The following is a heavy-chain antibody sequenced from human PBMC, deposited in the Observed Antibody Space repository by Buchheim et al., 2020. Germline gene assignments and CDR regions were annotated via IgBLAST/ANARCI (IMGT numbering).Heavy chain of an antibody. CDR2: ISGGGGST. D-gene: IGHD3-22*01. CDR1: GFTFSSYA. J-gene: IGHJ4*02. V-gene: IGHV3-23*01. CDR3: AKVTPYYYDSSGPGDYFDY. Sequence: EVQLLESGGGLVQPGGSLRLSCAASGFTFSSYAMSWVRQAPGKGLEWVSAISGGGGSTHYADSVKGRFTISRDNSKNTLYLQMNSLRAEDTAVYYCAKVTPYYYDSSGPGDYFDYWGQGTL.